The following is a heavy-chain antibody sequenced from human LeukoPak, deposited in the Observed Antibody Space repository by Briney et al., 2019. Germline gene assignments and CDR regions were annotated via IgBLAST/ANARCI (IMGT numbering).Heavy chain of an antibody. D-gene: IGHD4-11*01. J-gene: IGHJ3*02. CDR2: ISSSSSTI. V-gene: IGHV3-48*04. CDR3: ARGGLNYADASDI. Sequence: GGSLRLSCAASGFTFSGYSMNWVRQAPGKGLEWVSYISSSSSTIYYADSVKGRFTISRDNAENSLYLQMNSLRGEDTAVYYCARGGLNYADASDIWGQGTMVTVSS. CDR1: GFTFSGYS.